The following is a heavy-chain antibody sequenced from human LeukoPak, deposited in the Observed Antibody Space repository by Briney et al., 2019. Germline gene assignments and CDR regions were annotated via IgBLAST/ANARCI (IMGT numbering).Heavy chain of an antibody. J-gene: IGHJ4*02. CDR2: ISDSGGST. Sequence: GGSLRLSCAASGFTFSSYAMSWVRQAPGKGVEWVSTISDSGGSTYYADSVKGRFTISRDNSKNTLYLQMNSLRAEDTAVYCCAKKPSSGYYYIDYWGQGTLVTVSS. CDR3: AKKPSSGYYYIDY. CDR1: GFTFSSYA. D-gene: IGHD3-22*01. V-gene: IGHV3-23*01.